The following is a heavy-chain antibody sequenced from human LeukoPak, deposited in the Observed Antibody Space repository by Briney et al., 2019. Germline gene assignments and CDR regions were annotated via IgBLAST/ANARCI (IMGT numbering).Heavy chain of an antibody. D-gene: IGHD3-3*02. CDR3: ARDGPQHAFYYYYMDV. CDR2: ISSNGGST. CDR1: GFTFSSYA. J-gene: IGHJ6*03. Sequence: PGGSLRLSCAASGFTFSSYAMHWVRQAPGKGLEYVSAISSNGGSTYYANSVKGRFTISRDNSKNTLYLQMGSLRAEDMAVYYCARDGPQHAFYYYYMDVWGKGTTVTVSS. V-gene: IGHV3-64*01.